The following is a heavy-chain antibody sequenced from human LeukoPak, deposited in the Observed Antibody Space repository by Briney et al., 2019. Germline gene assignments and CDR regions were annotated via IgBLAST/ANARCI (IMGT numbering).Heavy chain of an antibody. CDR1: GFTFSSYS. V-gene: IGHV3-21*01. J-gene: IGHJ4*02. CDR2: ISSSSSYI. Sequence: GGSLRLSCAASGFTFSSYSMSWVRQAPGKGLEWVSSISSSSSYIYYADSVKGRFTISRDNAKNSLYLQMNSLRAEDTAVYYCARSLEGYDFWSGPDYWGQGTLVTVSS. CDR3: ARSLEGYDFWSGPDY. D-gene: IGHD3-3*01.